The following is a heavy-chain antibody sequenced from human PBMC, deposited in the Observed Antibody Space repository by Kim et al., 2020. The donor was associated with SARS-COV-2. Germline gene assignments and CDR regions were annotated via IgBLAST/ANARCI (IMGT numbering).Heavy chain of an antibody. V-gene: IGHV4-34*01. D-gene: IGHD1-7*01. CDR1: GGSFSGYY. CDR3: ARGRYNWNYGNFDL. CDR2: INHSGST. Sequence: SETLSLTCAVYGGSFSGYYWSWIRQPPGKGLEWIGEINHSGSTNYNPSLKSRVTISVDTSKNQFSLKLSSVTAADTAVYYCARGRYNWNYGNFDLWGRGTLVTVSS. J-gene: IGHJ2*01.